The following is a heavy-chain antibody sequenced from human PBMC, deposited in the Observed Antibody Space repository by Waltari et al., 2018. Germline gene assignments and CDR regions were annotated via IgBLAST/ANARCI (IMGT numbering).Heavy chain of an antibody. J-gene: IGHJ4*02. CDR1: GFNFMDYS. CDR2: ISLGGRNQ. V-gene: IGHV3-11*04. Sequence: QVQLVESGGDLVKPGGSRSISCEASGFNFMDYSVNWIRWAPGKGLEWVAYISLGGRNQYYADSVWGLFTVSRDNARNSVFLQMNSLKGDDTAVYYCARFWNGFDFWGQGTLVTVSS. CDR3: ARFWNGFDF. D-gene: IGHD3-3*01.